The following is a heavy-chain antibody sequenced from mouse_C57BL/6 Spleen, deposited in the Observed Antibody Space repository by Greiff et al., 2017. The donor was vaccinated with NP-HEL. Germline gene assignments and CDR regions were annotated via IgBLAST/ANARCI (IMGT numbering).Heavy chain of an antibody. J-gene: IGHJ3*01. CDR2: IDPSDSYT. CDR3: AKGGDGYYPAY. D-gene: IGHD2-3*01. V-gene: IGHV1-59*01. CDR1: GYTFPSYW. Sequence: QVQLQQPGAELVRPGTSVKLSCKASGYTFPSYWMHWVKQRPGQGLEWIGVIDPSDSYTNYNQKFKGKATLTVDTSSSTAYMQLSSLTSEDSAVYYCAKGGDGYYPAYWGQGTLVTVSA.